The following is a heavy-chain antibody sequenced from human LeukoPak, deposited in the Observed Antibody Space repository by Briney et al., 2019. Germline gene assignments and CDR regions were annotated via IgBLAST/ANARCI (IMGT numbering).Heavy chain of an antibody. V-gene: IGHV3-43D*03. J-gene: IGHJ4*02. CDR1: GFTFDDYA. CDR2: ISWDGGRT. Sequence: GGSLRLSCAASGFTFDDYAMHWVRQAPGKGLEWVSLISWDGGRTYYVDSVKGRFSISRDNSKNSLYLQMNSLRAEDTALYYCAKDKAPSYCSGGSCLVWIFDYWGQGTLVTVSS. D-gene: IGHD2-15*01. CDR3: AKDKAPSYCSGGSCLVWIFDY.